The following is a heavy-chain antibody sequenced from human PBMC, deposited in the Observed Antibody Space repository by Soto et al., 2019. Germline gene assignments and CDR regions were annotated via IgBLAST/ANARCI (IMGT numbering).Heavy chain of an antibody. J-gene: IGHJ6*02. Sequence: QVQLVESGGGVVQPGRSLRLSCAASGFTFSTYAMHWVRQAPGKGLEWVAVLSYDGSNKYYADSVKGRFTISRDNSKNTTYLQMNSLRAEETAVYYCARVVPAAMYCYYGMDVWGQGTTVTVSS. V-gene: IGHV3-30*03. CDR1: GFTFSTYA. CDR3: ARVVPAAMYCYYGMDV. D-gene: IGHD2-2*01. CDR2: LSYDGSNK.